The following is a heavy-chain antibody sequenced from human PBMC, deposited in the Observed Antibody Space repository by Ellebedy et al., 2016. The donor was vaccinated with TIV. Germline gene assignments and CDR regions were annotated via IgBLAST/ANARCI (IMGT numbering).Heavy chain of an antibody. D-gene: IGHD2-21*01. CDR2: INPNSGGT. Sequence: ASVKVSCXASGYTFTGYYMHWVRQAPGQGLEWMGWINPNSGGTNYAQKFQGRVTMTRDTSISTAYMELSRLRSDDTAVYYCARGESIVVEGSDAFDIWGQGTMVTVSS. CDR1: GYTFTGYY. J-gene: IGHJ3*02. V-gene: IGHV1-2*02. CDR3: ARGESIVVEGSDAFDI.